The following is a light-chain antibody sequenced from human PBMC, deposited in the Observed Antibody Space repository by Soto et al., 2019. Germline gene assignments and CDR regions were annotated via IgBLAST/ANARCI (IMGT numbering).Light chain of an antibody. J-gene: IGKJ1*01. CDR1: QSVSSN. CDR2: GAS. Sequence: ETVMTQSPATLSVSPGERATLSCRASQSVSSNLVWYQQRPGQAPRLLIYGASTRATGIPARFSGSGSGTEFSLTISSLQSEDFAVYYCQQYNSWPRTFGQGTKVEIK. CDR3: QQYNSWPRT. V-gene: IGKV3-15*01.